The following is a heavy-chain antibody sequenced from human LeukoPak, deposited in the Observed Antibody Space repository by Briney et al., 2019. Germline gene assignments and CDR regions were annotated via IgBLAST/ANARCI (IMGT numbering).Heavy chain of an antibody. CDR3: ARSSYYYGSSGWVSGAFDI. Sequence: ASVKVSCKSSEYTFTGYYIHWVRQAPGQGLDWMGWINPKSGGTNYAQKFQGRVSMTRDSSISTAYMELRRLRSDDTAVYYCARSSYYYGSSGWVSGAFDIWGQGTMVAVSS. V-gene: IGHV1-2*02. CDR2: INPKSGGT. CDR1: EYTFTGYY. J-gene: IGHJ3*02. D-gene: IGHD3-22*01.